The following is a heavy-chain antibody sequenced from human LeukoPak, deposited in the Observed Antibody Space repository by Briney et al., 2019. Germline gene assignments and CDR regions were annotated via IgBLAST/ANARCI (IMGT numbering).Heavy chain of an antibody. J-gene: IGHJ6*04. D-gene: IGHD3-10*02. CDR2: ISSSGSTI. Sequence: GGSLRLSRAASGFTFSSYEMNWVRQAPGKGLEWVSYISSSGSTIYYADSVKGRFTISRDNAKNSLYLQMNSLRAEDTAVYYCAELGITMIGGVWGKGTTVTISS. V-gene: IGHV3-48*03. CDR3: AELGITMIGGV. CDR1: GFTFSSYE.